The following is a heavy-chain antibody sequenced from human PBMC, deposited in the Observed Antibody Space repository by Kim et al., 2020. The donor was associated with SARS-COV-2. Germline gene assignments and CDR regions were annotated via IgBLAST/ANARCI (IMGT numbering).Heavy chain of an antibody. D-gene: IGHD3-3*01. CDR3: SRPPTVPYWREGFDF. CDR1: GGSLSNYY. V-gene: IGHV4-59*08. Sequence: SETLSLTCTVSGGSLSNYYWSWFRQPPGKGLEYIGYIYYNGVTNYDPSLKSRVTISVDTSKNHFSLKLTSVTAAATAAYYYSRPPTVPYWREGFDFWGQG. CDR2: IYYNGVT. J-gene: IGHJ4*02.